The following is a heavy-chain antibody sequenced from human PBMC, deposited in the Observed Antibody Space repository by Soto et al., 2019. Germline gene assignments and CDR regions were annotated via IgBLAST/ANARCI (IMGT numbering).Heavy chain of an antibody. CDR2: IYYRGST. CDR3: ASTYCSGGSCYSYFDY. D-gene: IGHD2-15*01. V-gene: IGHV4-31*03. J-gene: IGHJ4*02. Sequence: QVQLQESGPGLVKPSQTLSLTCTVSGGSISSGGYYWSWIRQHPGKGLEWIGYIYYRGSTYDNPSLTSRLTISVDTSKNAFSLKLSSVTAADTAVYYCASTYCSGGSCYSYFDYWGQGTLVTVSS. CDR1: GGSISSGGYY.